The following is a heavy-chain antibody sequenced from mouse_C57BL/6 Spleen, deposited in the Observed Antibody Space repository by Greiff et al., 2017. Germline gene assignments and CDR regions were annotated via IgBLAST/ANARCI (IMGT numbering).Heavy chain of an antibody. J-gene: IGHJ3*01. CDR1: GFTFSDYG. CDR3: ARGWDYGFAY. D-gene: IGHD1-1*01. CDR2: ISSGSSTI. Sequence: DVQLVESGGGLVKPGGSLKLSCAASGFTFSDYGMHWVRQAPEKGLEWVAYISSGSSTIYYADTVKGRFTISRDNAKNTLFLQMTSLRSEDTAMYYCARGWDYGFAYWGQGTLVTVSA. V-gene: IGHV5-17*01.